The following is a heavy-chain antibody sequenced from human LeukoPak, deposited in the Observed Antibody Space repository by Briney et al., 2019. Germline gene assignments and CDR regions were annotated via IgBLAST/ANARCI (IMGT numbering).Heavy chain of an antibody. V-gene: IGHV4-59*01. Sequence: SETLSLTCTVSGGSISSYYWSWIRQPPGKGLEWIGYIYYSGSTNYNPSLKSRVTISVDTSKNQFSLKLSSVTAAETAVYYCARDLGKGGYWGQGTLVTVSS. CDR1: GGSISSYY. CDR2: IYYSGST. CDR3: ARDLGKGGY. D-gene: IGHD3-16*01. J-gene: IGHJ4*02.